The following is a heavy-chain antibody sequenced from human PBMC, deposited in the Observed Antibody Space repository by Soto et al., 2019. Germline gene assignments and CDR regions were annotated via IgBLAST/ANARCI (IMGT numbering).Heavy chain of an antibody. V-gene: IGHV1-18*01. Sequence: QVQLAQSANEVKKPGASVRVSCKAAGYTFIRYGIAWVRQAPGQGLEWMGWISPYNDYTVYAQKFQGRVSMTADTSTRTINMNLKGLKSDDTAGYYCARGGYYDNSWGKLSHYGLDVWGQGTSVSVSS. D-gene: IGHD3-16*01. CDR3: ARGGYYDNSWGKLSHYGLDV. CDR2: ISPYNDYT. CDR1: GYTFIRYG. J-gene: IGHJ6*02.